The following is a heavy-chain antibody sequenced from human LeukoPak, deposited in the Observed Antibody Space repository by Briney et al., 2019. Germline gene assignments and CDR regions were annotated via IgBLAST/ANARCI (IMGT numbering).Heavy chain of an antibody. V-gene: IGHV1-2*02. J-gene: IGHJ4*02. CDR1: GYTFTGHY. CDR2: INPNSGGT. CDR3: ARVLMVYAIGEAFDY. D-gene: IGHD2-8*01. Sequence: ASVKVSCKASGYTFTGHYMHWVRQAPGQGLEWMGWINPNSGGTNYAQKFQGRVTITRDTSISTAYMELSRLRSDDTAVYYCARVLMVYAIGEAFDYWGQGTLVTVSS.